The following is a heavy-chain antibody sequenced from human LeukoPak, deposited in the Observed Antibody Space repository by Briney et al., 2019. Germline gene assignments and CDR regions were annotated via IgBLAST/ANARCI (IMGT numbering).Heavy chain of an antibody. Sequence: GGSLRPSCAASGFSSSNYAMSWVRQAPGEGLDWVSTLSDSGRDTYYADSVKGRFTISRDNSKNTLYLQMTSLRVEDTSTYYCAKVAHSDYGSGRPPFMDVWGQGTTVAVSS. D-gene: IGHD3-10*01. CDR2: LSDSGRDT. V-gene: IGHV3-23*01. CDR1: GFSSSNYA. J-gene: IGHJ6*02. CDR3: AKVAHSDYGSGRPPFMDV.